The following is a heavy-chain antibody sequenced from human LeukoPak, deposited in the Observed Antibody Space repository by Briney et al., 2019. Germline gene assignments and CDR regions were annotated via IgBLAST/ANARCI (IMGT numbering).Heavy chain of an antibody. Sequence: SETLSLTCAVYAGSFSGYYWGWLRQPPGKGLEWIGEINHSGGTNYNPSLKSRVTILVDTSKNQFSLKLSSVTAADTAVYYCARGLILRYGYGYFSEKWGQGTLVTVSS. CDR2: INHSGGT. CDR3: ARGLILRYGYGYFSEK. J-gene: IGHJ4*02. V-gene: IGHV4-34*01. CDR1: AGSFSGYY. D-gene: IGHD5-18*01.